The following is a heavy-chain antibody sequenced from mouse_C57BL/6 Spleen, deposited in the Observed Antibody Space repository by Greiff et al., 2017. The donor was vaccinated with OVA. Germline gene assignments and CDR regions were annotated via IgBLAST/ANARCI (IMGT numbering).Heavy chain of an antibody. D-gene: IGHD1-1*01. J-gene: IGHJ4*01. CDR2: IYPSDSET. CDR1: GYTFTSYW. Sequence: VQLQQPGAELVRPGSSVKLSCKASGYTFTSYWMDWVKQRPGQGLEWIGNIYPSDSETHYNQKFKDKATLTVDKSSSTAYMQLSSLTSEDSAVYYCARWGTTVVQPPYAMDYWGQGTSVTVSS. V-gene: IGHV1-61*01. CDR3: ARWGTTVVQPPYAMDY.